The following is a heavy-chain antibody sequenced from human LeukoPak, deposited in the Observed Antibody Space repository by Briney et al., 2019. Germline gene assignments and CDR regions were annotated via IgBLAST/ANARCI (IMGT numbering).Heavy chain of an antibody. CDR1: GFTFSSYS. D-gene: IGHD5-12*01. CDR3: ARTPAYSGYGY. Sequence: PGRSLRLSCAASGFTFSSYSMYWVRQAPGKGLEWVAVISFDGGNTYYADSVKGRFTISRDNSKNTLSLQMNSLRAEDTAVYYCARTPAYSGYGYRGQGTLVSVSS. J-gene: IGHJ4*02. CDR2: ISFDGGNT. V-gene: IGHV3-30*01.